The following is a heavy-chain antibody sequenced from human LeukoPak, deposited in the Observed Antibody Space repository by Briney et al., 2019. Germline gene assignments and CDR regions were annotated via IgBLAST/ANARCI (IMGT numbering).Heavy chain of an antibody. Sequence: ASVKVSCEAAGYTFTWYYMFWVRQAPGQGLEWMGRINPNSGGTNYAQKFQGRVTMTRDTSISTAYMELSRLRSDDTAVYYCARGYCSGGSCYSVENWFDPWGQGTLVTVSS. CDR3: ARGYCSGGSCYSVENWFDP. J-gene: IGHJ5*02. V-gene: IGHV1-2*06. CDR1: GYTFTWYY. CDR2: INPNSGGT. D-gene: IGHD2-15*01.